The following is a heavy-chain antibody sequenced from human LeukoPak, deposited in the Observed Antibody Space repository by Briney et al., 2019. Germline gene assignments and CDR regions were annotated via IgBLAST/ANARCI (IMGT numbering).Heavy chain of an antibody. CDR1: GYTFSSYG. CDR2: ISANNGNT. D-gene: IGHD1-26*01. V-gene: IGHV1-18*01. J-gene: IGHJ3*02. CDR3: ARDGELYSGSKGLFDI. Sequence: ASVKVSCKASGYTFSSYGISWVRQAPGQGLDWMGWISANNGNTDYAQKLQGRVTMTTDTSTSTAYMELRSLRSDDTAVYYCARDGELYSGSKGLFDIWGQGTMVTVSS.